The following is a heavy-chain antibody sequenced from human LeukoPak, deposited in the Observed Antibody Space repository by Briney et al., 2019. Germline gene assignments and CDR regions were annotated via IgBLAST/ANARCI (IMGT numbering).Heavy chain of an antibody. Sequence: SETLSLTCTVSGGSMSNYYWSWIRQPPGKGLEWIGYIFYSGSTYSNRSFKNRVTISVDTYKNQFFLRLTSVSTADTAVYYCARYKQTTVTMTGGFDPWGQGTLVIVSS. D-gene: IGHD4-17*01. J-gene: IGHJ5*02. CDR2: IFYSGST. V-gene: IGHV4-59*01. CDR1: GGSMSNYY. CDR3: ARYKQTTVTMTGGFDP.